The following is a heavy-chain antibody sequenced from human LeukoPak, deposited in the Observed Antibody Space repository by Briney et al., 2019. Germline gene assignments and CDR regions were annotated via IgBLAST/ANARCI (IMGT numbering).Heavy chain of an antibody. Sequence: GGSLRLSCAASGFTFSSYWMNWVRQAPGKGLVWVSRIASDGSSTTYADSVKGRFSISRDNAKNTLYLQMNSLRVEDTAVYFCARGRPHGNDYWGQGTLVTVSS. CDR2: IASDGSST. D-gene: IGHD4-23*01. CDR1: GFTFSSYW. V-gene: IGHV3-74*01. CDR3: ARGRPHGNDY. J-gene: IGHJ4*02.